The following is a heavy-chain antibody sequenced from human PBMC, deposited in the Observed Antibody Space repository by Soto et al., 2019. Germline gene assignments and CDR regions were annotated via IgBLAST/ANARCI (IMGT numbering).Heavy chain of an antibody. D-gene: IGHD2-2*01. CDR1: GYTSADFG. V-gene: IGHV1-18*04. Sequence: SVKVSCKASGYTSADFGISWVRQAPGQGLEWMGWVSGNNGASNPAPKVQGRITMTLDTSTGVSYMALRSLRSDDTAIYYCVRDQKYFRVNGKWFDSWGQGTLVTV. J-gene: IGHJ5*01. CDR2: VSGNNGAS. CDR3: VRDQKYFRVNGKWFDS.